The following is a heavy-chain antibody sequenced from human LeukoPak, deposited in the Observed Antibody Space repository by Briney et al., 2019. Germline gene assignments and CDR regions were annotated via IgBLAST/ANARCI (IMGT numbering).Heavy chain of an antibody. CDR2: INYSGST. J-gene: IGHJ3*02. D-gene: IGHD1-1*01. V-gene: IGHV4-61*08. CDR1: GDSITTGGYS. Sequence: SETLSLTCEVSGDSITTGGYSWSWIRQSPGKGLEWIGYINYSGSTNYNPSLKSRVTISVDTSKNQFSLKLSSVTAADTAVYFCARDPPSTNDFDIWGQGTMVTVSS. CDR3: ARDPPSTNDFDI.